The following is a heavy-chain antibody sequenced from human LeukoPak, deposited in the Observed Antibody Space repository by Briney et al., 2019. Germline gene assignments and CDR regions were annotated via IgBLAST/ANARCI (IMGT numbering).Heavy chain of an antibody. Sequence: ASVKISCKTSGYTFSIYYTHWVRQAPGQGLEWMGINHPSGGRITYAQKFQGRVTMTTDRSTSTVYMELNSLRSEDTAVYYCARDVHRDGYNYYYGMDVWGQGTTVTVSS. V-gene: IGHV1-46*01. J-gene: IGHJ6*02. CDR3: ARDVHRDGYNYYYGMDV. CDR2: NHPSGGRI. D-gene: IGHD5-24*01. CDR1: GYTFSIYY.